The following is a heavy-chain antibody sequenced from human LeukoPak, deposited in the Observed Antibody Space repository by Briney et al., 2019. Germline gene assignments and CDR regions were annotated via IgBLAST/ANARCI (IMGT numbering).Heavy chain of an antibody. J-gene: IGHJ6*02. V-gene: IGHV1-8*01. CDR1: GYTFTSYD. Sequence: ASVKVSCKASGYTFTSYDINWVRQATGQGLEWLGWMNPSSGNTGYAQRFQGRVTMTRDTSISTAYMELSSLRSEDTAMYYCARVAYYYDSAGLYLNYFYGMDVWGQGTTVTVSS. CDR3: ARVAYYYDSAGLYLNYFYGMDV. CDR2: MNPSSGNT. D-gene: IGHD3-22*01.